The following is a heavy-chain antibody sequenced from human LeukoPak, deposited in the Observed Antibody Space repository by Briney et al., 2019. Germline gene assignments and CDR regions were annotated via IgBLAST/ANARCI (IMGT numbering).Heavy chain of an antibody. V-gene: IGHV3-48*02. CDR3: AREECLLLDY. CDR2: ISSSSSTI. J-gene: IGHJ4*02. Sequence: GGSLRLSCAASGFTFSSYAMSWVRQAPGKGLEWVSYISSSSSTIYYADSVKGRFTISRDNAKNSLYLQMNSLRDEDTAVYYCAREECLLLDYWGQGTLVTVSS. D-gene: IGHD3-3*01. CDR1: GFTFSSYA.